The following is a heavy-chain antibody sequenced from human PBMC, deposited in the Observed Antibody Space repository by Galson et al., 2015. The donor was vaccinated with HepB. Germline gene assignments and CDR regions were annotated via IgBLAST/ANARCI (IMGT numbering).Heavy chain of an antibody. J-gene: IGHJ5*02. CDR2: IVVGSGNT. CDR3: AADLRFYYDSSGYGELAFDP. D-gene: IGHD3-22*01. CDR1: GFTFTSSA. V-gene: IGHV1-58*01. Sequence: SVKVSCKASGFTFTSSAVQWVRQARGQRLEWIGWIVVGSGNTNYAQKFQERVTITRDMSTSTAYMELSSLRSEDTAVYYCAADLRFYYDSSGYGELAFDPWGQGTLVTVSS.